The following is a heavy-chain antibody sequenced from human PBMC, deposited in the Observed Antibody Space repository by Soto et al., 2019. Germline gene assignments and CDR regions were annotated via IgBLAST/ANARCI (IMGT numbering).Heavy chain of an antibody. CDR2: ISLYSDGT. D-gene: IGHD2-2*01. CDR1: GYTFSNYG. J-gene: IGHJ5*02. V-gene: IGHV1-18*01. Sequence: QVQLVQSGGEVKRPGASVKVSCKTSGYTFSNYGITWVRQAPGQPLEWLGWISLYSDGTNYGQNFQGRVSMTTDTSTTKAYMEMRSLRSDDTAVYYCARVVPGAEAWFGPWGQGTLVTVSS. CDR3: ARVVPGAEAWFGP.